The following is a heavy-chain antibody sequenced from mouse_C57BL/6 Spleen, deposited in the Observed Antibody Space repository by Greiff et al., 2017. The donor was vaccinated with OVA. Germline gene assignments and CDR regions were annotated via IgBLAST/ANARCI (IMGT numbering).Heavy chain of an antibody. CDR1: GYTFTSYW. Sequence: QVQLQQPGAELVKPGASVKMSCKASGYTFTSYWITWVKQRPGQGLEWIGDIYPGSGSTNYNEKFKSKATLTVDTSSSTAYMQLSSLTSEDSAVYYCARWPDYDRYCFGYWGQGTTRTVSS. CDR2: IYPGSGST. D-gene: IGHD2-4*01. CDR3: ARWPDYDRYCFGY. J-gene: IGHJ2*01. V-gene: IGHV1-55*01.